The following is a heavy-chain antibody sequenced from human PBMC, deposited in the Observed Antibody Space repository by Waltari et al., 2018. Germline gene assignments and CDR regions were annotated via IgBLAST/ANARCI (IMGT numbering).Heavy chain of an antibody. CDR3: ARDLYSGSYSDDY. CDR2: IKQDGTIK. D-gene: IGHD1-26*01. J-gene: IGHJ4*02. CDR1: GFSLSSYW. Sequence: EVQLVESGGDLVQPGGSLRLSSVASGFSLSSYWMSWVGQAPGRGLEWVANIKQDGTIKGYVGSVKGRFTISRDNAKNSLYLQMNSLRGEDTAVDYCARDLYSGSYSDDYWGQGTLVTVSS. V-gene: IGHV3-7*01.